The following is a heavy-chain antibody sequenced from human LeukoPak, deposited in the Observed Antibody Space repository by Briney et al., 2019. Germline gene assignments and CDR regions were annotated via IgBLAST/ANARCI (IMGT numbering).Heavy chain of an antibody. V-gene: IGHV5-51*01. CDR1: GNALPNLW. CDR2: ICPGDSDT. J-gene: IGHJ3*02. Sequence: GESLKISCEAPGNALPNLWIGWVRQKPGKGLEYMGMICPGDSDTRYNPSFQGQVTIAAGKSISTAFLQWSSLKASDTAMYYCARHTADLDSFDIWGPGTMVTVSS. CDR3: ARHTADLDSFDI. D-gene: IGHD3-22*01.